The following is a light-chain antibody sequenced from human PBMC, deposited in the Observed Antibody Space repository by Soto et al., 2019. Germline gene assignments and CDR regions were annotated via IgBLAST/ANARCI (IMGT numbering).Light chain of an antibody. Sequence: QSVLTQPASVSGSPGQSITISFTGTSSDVGGYNYVSWFQQHPGKAPKLLIYEVTNRPSGVSNRFSGSKSGNTASLTISGLQAEDEADYYCTSYTSSSTLHVLFGGGTKVTVL. J-gene: IGLJ3*02. CDR3: TSYTSSSTLHVL. V-gene: IGLV2-14*01. CDR2: EVT. CDR1: SSDVGGYNY.